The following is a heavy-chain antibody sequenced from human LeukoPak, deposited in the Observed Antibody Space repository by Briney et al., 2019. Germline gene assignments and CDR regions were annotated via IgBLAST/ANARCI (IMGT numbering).Heavy chain of an antibody. V-gene: IGHV3-23*01. CDR1: GFTFNTYA. J-gene: IGHJ4*02. CDR3: AKDPAVLSGGY. D-gene: IGHD4/OR15-4a*01. CDR2: ISGSGGST. Sequence: GGSLRLSCAASGFTFNTYAMAWVRQAPGKGLEWVSAISGSGGSTYYADSVKSRFTISRDNSKNTLYLQMNSLRAEDTAVYYCAKDPAVLSGGYWGQGTLVTVSS.